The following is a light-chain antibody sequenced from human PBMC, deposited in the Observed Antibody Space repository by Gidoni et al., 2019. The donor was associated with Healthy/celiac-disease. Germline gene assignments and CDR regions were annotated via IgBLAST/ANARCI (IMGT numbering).Light chain of an antibody. CDR3: SSYTSSSPYV. CDR1: SSDVGGYNY. Sequence: QSALTQPVSVSGSPGQSITISCTGTSSDVGGYNYVSWYQQLPGKAPKLMIYEVSNRPSGVSNRFSGSKSGNTASLTISGLQAEDEADYYCSSYTSSSPYVFGTGTKVTVL. J-gene: IGLJ1*01. CDR2: EVS. V-gene: IGLV2-14*01.